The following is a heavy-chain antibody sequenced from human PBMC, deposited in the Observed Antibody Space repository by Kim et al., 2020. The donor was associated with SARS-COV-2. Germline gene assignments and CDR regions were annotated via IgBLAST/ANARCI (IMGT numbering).Heavy chain of an antibody. CDR1: GGTFSSYA. CDR2: IIPIFGTA. CDR3: ARGGDCSGGSCYLADWYFDL. D-gene: IGHD2-15*01. Sequence: SVKVSCKASGGTFSSYAISWVRQAPGQGLEWMGGIIPIFGTANYAQKFQGRVTITADKSTSTAYMELSSLRSEDTAVYYCARGGDCSGGSCYLADWYFDLWGRGTLVTVSS. J-gene: IGHJ2*01. V-gene: IGHV1-69*06.